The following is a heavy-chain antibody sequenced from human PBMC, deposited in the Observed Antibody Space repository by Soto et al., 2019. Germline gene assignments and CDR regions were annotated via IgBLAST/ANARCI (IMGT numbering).Heavy chain of an antibody. J-gene: IGHJ5*02. CDR3: ARDASITMVRGVKVGWFDP. CDR2: IYYSGST. Sequence: QVQLQESGPGLVKPSQTLSRTCTVSGGSISSGGYYWSWIRQHPGKGLEWIGYIYYSGSTYYNPSLKSRVTISVDTSKNQFSLKLSSVTAAHTAVYYCARDASITMVRGVKVGWFDPWGQGTLVTVSS. D-gene: IGHD3-10*01. V-gene: IGHV4-31*03. CDR1: GGSISSGGYY.